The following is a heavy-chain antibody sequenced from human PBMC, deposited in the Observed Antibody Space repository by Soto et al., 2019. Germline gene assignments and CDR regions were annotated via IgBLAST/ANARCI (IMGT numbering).Heavy chain of an antibody. D-gene: IGHD3-9*01. CDR1: GGSISSGDYY. V-gene: IGHV4-30-4*02. CDR2: IYYSGST. CDR3: ARDVGYYDILTGYLNRLFDY. J-gene: IGHJ4*02. Sequence: SDTLSLTCTVSGGSISSGDYYWSWIRQPPGKGLEWIGYIYYSGSTYYNPSLKSRVTISVDTSKNQFSLKLSSVTAADTAVYYCARDVGYYDILTGYLNRLFDYWGQGTLVTVSS.